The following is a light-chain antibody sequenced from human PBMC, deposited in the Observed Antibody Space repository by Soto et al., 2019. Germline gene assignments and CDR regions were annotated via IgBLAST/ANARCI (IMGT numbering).Light chain of an antibody. CDR1: SSDVGAYNY. CDR2: EVS. V-gene: IGLV2-14*01. Sequence: QSVLTQPASVSGSPGQSITISCTGTSSDVGAYNYVSWYHQHPGKGPKLIIYEVSNRPSGVSNRFSGSKSGITASLTISGLQAEDEADYSCSSYSSSSTLDVFGTGTKVTVL. J-gene: IGLJ1*01. CDR3: SSYSSSSTLDV.